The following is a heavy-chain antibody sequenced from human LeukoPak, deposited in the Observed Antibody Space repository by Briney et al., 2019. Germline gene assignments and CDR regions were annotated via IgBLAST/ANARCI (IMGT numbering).Heavy chain of an antibody. CDR3: VRGLGTGSY. CDR1: GFSFSSYW. CDR2: IKQDGSQK. V-gene: IGHV3-7*03. J-gene: IGHJ4*02. Sequence: GGSLRLSCAASGFSFSSYWMSWVRQAPGKGLEWVANIKQDGSQKYYVDSVKGRFTISRDNAKNSLYLQMNSLRVEDTAVYYCVRGLGTGSYWGQGTLVTVS. D-gene: IGHD3/OR15-3a*01.